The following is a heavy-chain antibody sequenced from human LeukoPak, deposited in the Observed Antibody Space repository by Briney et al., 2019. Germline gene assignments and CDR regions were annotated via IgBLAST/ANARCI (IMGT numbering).Heavy chain of an antibody. V-gene: IGHV3-7*01. CDR1: GFTFTTYW. CDR3: SNGIYDRSY. D-gene: IGHD2/OR15-2a*01. Sequence: GGSLRLSCVASGFTFTTYWMAWVRQAPGKGPEWVANIKQDGSEEYYADSVRGRFTISRDNAKNSLYLLMNSLRAEDTAVYYCSNGIYDRSYWGQGTLVTVSS. CDR2: IKQDGSEE. J-gene: IGHJ4*02.